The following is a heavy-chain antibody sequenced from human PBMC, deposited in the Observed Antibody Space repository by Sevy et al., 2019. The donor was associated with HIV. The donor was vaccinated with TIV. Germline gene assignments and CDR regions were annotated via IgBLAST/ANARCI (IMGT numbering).Heavy chain of an antibody. CDR3: ARAGDTYYYDSSGYGVDY. CDR2: IWYDGSNK. CDR1: GFTFSSYG. Sequence: GGSLRLSCAASGFTFSSYGMHWVRQAPGKGLERVAVIWYDGSNKYYADSVKGRFTISRDNSKNTLYLQMNSLRAEDTAVYYCARAGDTYYYDSSGYGVDYWGQGTLVTVSS. J-gene: IGHJ4*02. V-gene: IGHV3-33*01. D-gene: IGHD3-22*01.